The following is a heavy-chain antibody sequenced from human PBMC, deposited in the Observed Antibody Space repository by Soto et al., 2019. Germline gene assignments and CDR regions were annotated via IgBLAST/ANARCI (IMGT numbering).Heavy chain of an antibody. CDR1: GGSITSSGYW. V-gene: IGHV4-39*01. D-gene: IGHD4-17*01. CDR3: ARRAYGDPFDP. CDR2: IYDTGNT. J-gene: IGHJ5*02. Sequence: HLQLRESGPGLVKPSETLSLTCVVSGGSITSSGYWWGWIRQPPGKGLEWIGIIYDTGNTFYNPSLKSRVTISADTSKNQFSRKVNSVTAADTAAYYCARRAYGDPFDPWGQGTLVTVSS.